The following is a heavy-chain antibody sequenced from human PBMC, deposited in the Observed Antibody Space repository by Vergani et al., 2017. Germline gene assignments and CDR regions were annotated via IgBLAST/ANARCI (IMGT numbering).Heavy chain of an antibody. D-gene: IGHD6-19*01. Sequence: EVQLVESGGGLVQPGGSLRLSCAASGFTFSSYSMNWVRQAPGKVLEWVSYISSSSSTIYYADSVKGRFTISRDNAKNSLYLQMNSLRAEDTAVYYCARDSTPYSSGWPDAFDIWGQGTMVTVSS. V-gene: IGHV3-48*04. CDR1: GFTFSSYS. CDR3: ARDSTPYSSGWPDAFDI. CDR2: ISSSSSTI. J-gene: IGHJ3*02.